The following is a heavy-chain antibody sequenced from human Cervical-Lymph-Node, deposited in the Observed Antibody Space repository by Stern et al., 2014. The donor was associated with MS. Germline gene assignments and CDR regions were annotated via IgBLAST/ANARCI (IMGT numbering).Heavy chain of an antibody. V-gene: IGHV1-69*06. CDR3: AREVGSLAMDV. CDR1: GDTFTNYA. D-gene: IGHD1-1*01. CDR2: ITPIFNSA. J-gene: IGHJ6*01. Sequence: VQLVESGAEVKKPGSSVKVSCKASGDTFTNYAISWVRQAPGQGPEWMAGITPIFNSADYAEKFQGRLTITADKSRSTAYMELSSLTSEDTAVYYCAREVGSLAMDVWGQGTTVIVSS.